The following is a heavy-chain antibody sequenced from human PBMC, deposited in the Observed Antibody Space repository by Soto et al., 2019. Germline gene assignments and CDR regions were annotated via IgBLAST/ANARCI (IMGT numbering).Heavy chain of an antibody. D-gene: IGHD2-15*01. CDR3: ARSIVVVLGYFDY. V-gene: IGHV4-61*01. Sequence: SATLPLTSTVSGGSVRSGSYYWSWIRQPPGKGLEWIGYIYYSGSTNYNPSLKSRVTISVDTSKNQFSLKLSSVTAADTAVYYCARSIVVVLGYFDYWGQGTLVTVSS. CDR1: GGSVRSGSYY. J-gene: IGHJ4*02. CDR2: IYYSGST.